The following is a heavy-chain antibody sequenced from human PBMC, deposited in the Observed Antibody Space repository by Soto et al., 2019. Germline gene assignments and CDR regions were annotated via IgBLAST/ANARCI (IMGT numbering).Heavy chain of an antibody. J-gene: IGHJ6*02. Sequence: GGSQRLSCAASWFSLSNYAMRRVRQARGQGFEWVSATGRSGGSTEYADLVDGRVTVSRDDTEDTVSLETTGLSGEDTAVVYCGRESPHRTVFGLPIMGPNGVDVWGRGTMVTV. D-gene: IGHD3-3*01. V-gene: IGHV3-23*01. CDR1: WFSLSNYA. CDR3: GRESPHRTVFGLPIMGPNGVDV. CDR2: TGRSGGST.